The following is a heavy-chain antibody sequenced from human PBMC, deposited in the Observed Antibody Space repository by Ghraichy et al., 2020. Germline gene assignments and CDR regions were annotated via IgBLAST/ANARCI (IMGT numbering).Heavy chain of an antibody. D-gene: IGHD3-9*01. Sequence: ASVKVSCKASGYTFTNDDTTWAREAPVQRLEWIAWMKPDSGNTGYAQKFQGRVTMTRDTSTSTAYMELSSLRSEDTAVYYCARGRGDYDTSGFYPRRYFDNWGQVSLVTV. V-gene: IGHV1-8*01. CDR3: ARGRGDYDTSGFYPRRYFDN. J-gene: IGHJ4*02. CDR2: MKPDSGNT. CDR1: GYTFTNDD.